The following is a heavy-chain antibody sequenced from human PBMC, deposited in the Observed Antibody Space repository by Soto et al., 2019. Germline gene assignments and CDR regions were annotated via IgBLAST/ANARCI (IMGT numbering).Heavy chain of an antibody. CDR2: IIPIFGTA. CDR3: ARNYGPGYTFDY. V-gene: IGHV1-69*13. Sequence: SVKVSCKASGGTFSSYAISWVRQAPGQGLEWMGGIIPIFGTANYAQKFQGRVTITADESTSTAYMELSSLRSEDTAVYYCARNYGPGYTFDYWGQGTLVTVSS. D-gene: IGHD3-10*01. CDR1: GGTFSSYA. J-gene: IGHJ4*02.